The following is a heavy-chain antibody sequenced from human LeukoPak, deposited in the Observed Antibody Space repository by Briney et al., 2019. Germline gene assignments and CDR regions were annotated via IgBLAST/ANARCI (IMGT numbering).Heavy chain of an antibody. CDR1: GGSISSYY. J-gene: IGHJ6*04. V-gene: IGHV4-59*08. CDR2: IYYSGST. Sequence: SETLSLTCTVSGGSISSYYWSWIRQPPGKGLEWIGYIYYSGSTNYNPSLKSRVTISVDTSKNQFSLKLSSVTAADTAVYYCARSGYSNYDTPGMDVWGKGTTVTVSS. D-gene: IGHD4-11*01. CDR3: ARSGYSNYDTPGMDV.